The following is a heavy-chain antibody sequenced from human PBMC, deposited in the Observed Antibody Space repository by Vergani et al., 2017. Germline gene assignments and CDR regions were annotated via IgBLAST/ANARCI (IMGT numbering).Heavy chain of an antibody. CDR2: INHSGST. J-gene: IGHJ6*03. Sequence: QVQLQQWGAGLLKPSETLSLTCAVYGGSFSGYYWSWIRQPPGKGLEWIGEINHSGSTNYNPSLKSRVTISVDTSKNQFSLKLSSVTAADTAVYYCARGGGTRGYYYYYMDVWGKGTTVTVSS. D-gene: IGHD2-2*01. CDR1: GGSFSGYY. V-gene: IGHV4-34*01. CDR3: ARGGGTRGYYYYYMDV.